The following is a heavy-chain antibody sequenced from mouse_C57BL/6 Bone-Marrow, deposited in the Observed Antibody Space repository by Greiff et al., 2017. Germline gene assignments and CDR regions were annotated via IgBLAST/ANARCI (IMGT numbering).Heavy chain of an antibody. Sequence: QVQLKESGAELARPGASVKLSCKASGYTFTSYGISWVKQRTGQGLEWIGEIYPRSGNTYYNEKFKGKATLTADKSSSTAYMELRSLTSEDSAVYYCARVLGLEENYCDYWGQGTTRTVSS. CDR1: GYTFTSYG. V-gene: IGHV1-81*01. CDR2: IYPRSGNT. D-gene: IGHD4-1*01. J-gene: IGHJ2*01. CDR3: ARVLGLEENYCDY.